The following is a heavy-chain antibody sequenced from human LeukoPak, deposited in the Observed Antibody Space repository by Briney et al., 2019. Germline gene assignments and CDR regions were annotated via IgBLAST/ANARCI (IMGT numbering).Heavy chain of an antibody. CDR2: IYSGGGT. V-gene: IGHV3-53*04. CDR1: GFIVSDNY. J-gene: IGHJ6*02. CDR3: ARDTGAYYGLDV. Sequence: GGSLRLSCAASGFIVSDNYMSWVHQAPGKGLEWVSVIYSGGGTHYADSVKGRFTISRHNSKNTLFLQMNSLRPEDTAVYYCARDTGAYYGLDVWGQGTTVTVSS. D-gene: IGHD1-14*01.